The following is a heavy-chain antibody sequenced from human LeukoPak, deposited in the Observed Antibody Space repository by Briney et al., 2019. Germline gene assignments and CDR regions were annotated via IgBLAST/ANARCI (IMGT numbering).Heavy chain of an antibody. CDR3: ARETVNCGGDCIDY. V-gene: IGHV3-48*02. J-gene: IGHJ4*02. Sequence: GGSLRLSCAASGFTFSSYSMNWVRQAPGKGLEWISYIDTSGSNIYYADSVKGRFTVSRDNAKNSVYLQMNSLRDEDTAVYYCARETVNCGGDCIDYWGQGTLVTVSS. CDR1: GFTFSSYS. CDR2: IDTSGSNI. D-gene: IGHD2-21*02.